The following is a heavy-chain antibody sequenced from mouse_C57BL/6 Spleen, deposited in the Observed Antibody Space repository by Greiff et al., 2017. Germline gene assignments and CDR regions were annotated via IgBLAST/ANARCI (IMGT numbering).Heavy chain of an antibody. Sequence: DVMLVESGGGLVQPGGSLSLSCAASGFTFTDYYMSWFRQPPGKALEWLGFIRNKANGYTTESSASVKGRFTISRDNSQSILYLQMNALRAEDSATYYCARSTVVAHWYFDVWGTGTTVTVSS. J-gene: IGHJ1*03. V-gene: IGHV7-3*01. CDR3: ARSTVVAHWYFDV. D-gene: IGHD1-1*01. CDR1: GFTFTDYY. CDR2: IRNKANGYTT.